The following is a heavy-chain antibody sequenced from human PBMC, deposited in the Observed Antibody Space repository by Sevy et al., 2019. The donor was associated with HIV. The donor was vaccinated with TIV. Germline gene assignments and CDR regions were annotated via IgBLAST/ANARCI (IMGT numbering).Heavy chain of an antibody. V-gene: IGHV4-34*01. Sequence: SETLSLTCAVHGGSFSGYYWSWIRESPGKGLEWIGEINDSGITNYNQSLKSRVTISVDTSKKEFSLRLSSVTAADTAVYYCARSPPVVVVPGAPSWFDPWGQGTLVTVSS. CDR3: ARSPPVVVVPGAPSWFDP. CDR2: INDSGIT. D-gene: IGHD2-2*01. J-gene: IGHJ5*02. CDR1: GGSFSGYY.